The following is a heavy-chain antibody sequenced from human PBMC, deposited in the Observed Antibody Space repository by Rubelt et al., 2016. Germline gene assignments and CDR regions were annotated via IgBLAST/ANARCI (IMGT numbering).Heavy chain of an antibody. V-gene: IGHV3-11*05. J-gene: IGHJ5*02. Sequence: THYEDSVKGRFTISRDNAKNSLYLQMNSLRAEDTAVYYCARVSGGSYYNNWFDPWGQGTLVTVSS. D-gene: IGHD1-26*01. CDR3: ARVSGGSYYNNWFDP. CDR2: T.